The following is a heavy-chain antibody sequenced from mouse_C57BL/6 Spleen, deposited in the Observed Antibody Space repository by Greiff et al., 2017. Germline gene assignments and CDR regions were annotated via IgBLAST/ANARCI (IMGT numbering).Heavy chain of an antibody. D-gene: IGHD4-1*02. Sequence: VQLQQPGAELVKPGASVKLSCKASGYTFTSYWMQWVKQRPGQGLEWIGEIDPSDSYTNYNQKFKGKATLTLDTSSSTAYMQLSSLTSEDSADYYCASPTGTLDYWGQGTTRTVSS. CDR2: IDPSDSYT. CDR1: GYTFTSYW. CDR3: ASPTGTLDY. V-gene: IGHV1-50*01. J-gene: IGHJ2*01.